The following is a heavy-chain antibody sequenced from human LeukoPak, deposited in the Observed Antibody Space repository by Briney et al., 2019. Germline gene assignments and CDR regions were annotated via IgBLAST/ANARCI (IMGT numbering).Heavy chain of an antibody. D-gene: IGHD5-24*01. J-gene: IGHJ3*02. V-gene: IGHV4-4*07. CDR3: AREITSEAFDI. CDR1: GGSISSYY. Sequence: PSGTLSLTCTVSGGSISSYYWSWSRQPAGKGLEWIGRIYTSGSTNYNPSLKSRVTMSVDTSKNQFSLKLSSVTAADTAVYYCAREITSEAFDIWGQGTMVTVSS. CDR2: IYTSGST.